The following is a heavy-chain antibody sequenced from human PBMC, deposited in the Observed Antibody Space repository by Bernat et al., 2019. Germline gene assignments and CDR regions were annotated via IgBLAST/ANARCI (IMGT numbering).Heavy chain of an antibody. CDR3: ARTHYDYVWGRSHTAYFDY. Sequence: QVQLQESGPGLVKPSQTLSLTCTVSGGSISGGGYYWSWIRQHPGKGLEWIGYIYYSGSTYYNPSLKSRVTISVDTSKNQFSLKLSSVTAADTAVYYCARTHYDYVWGRSHTAYFDYWGQGTLATVSS. CDR1: GGSISGGGYY. V-gene: IGHV4-31*03. D-gene: IGHD3-16*01. J-gene: IGHJ4*02. CDR2: IYYSGST.